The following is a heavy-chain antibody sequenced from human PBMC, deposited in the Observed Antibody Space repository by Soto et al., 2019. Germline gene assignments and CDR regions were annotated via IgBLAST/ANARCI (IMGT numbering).Heavy chain of an antibody. D-gene: IGHD2-2*02. CDR1: GFTFSSYA. V-gene: IGHV3-30-3*01. CDR3: ARSYCSSTSCYKDV. J-gene: IGHJ6*02. Sequence: QVQLVESGGGVVQPGRSLRLSCAASGFTFSSYAMHWVRQAPGKGLEWVAVISYDGSNKYYADSVKGRFTISRDNSKNTLYLQMNSLRAEDTAVYYCARSYCSSTSCYKDVWGQVTTVTVSS. CDR2: ISYDGSNK.